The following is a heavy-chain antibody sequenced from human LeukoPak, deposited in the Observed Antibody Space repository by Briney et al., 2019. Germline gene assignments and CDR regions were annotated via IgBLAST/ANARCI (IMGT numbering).Heavy chain of an antibody. CDR2: IYYSGST. J-gene: IGHJ4*02. Sequence: PSETLSLTCTVSGGSISSSSYYWGWIRQPPGKGLEWIGSIYYSGSTYYNPSLKSRVTISVDTSKNQFSLKLSSVTAADTAFYYCARHEELLRNFDYWGQGTLVTVSS. V-gene: IGHV4-39*01. D-gene: IGHD1-26*01. CDR1: GGSISSSSYY. CDR3: ARHEELLRNFDY.